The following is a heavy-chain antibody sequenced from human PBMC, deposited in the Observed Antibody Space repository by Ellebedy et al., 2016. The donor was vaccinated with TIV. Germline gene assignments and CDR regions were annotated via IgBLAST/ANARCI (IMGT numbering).Heavy chain of an antibody. CDR2: ISGSGGST. Sequence: GESLKISXAASGFTFSSYAMSWVRQAPGKGLERVSAISGSGGSTYYADSVKGRFTISRDNSKNTLYLQMNSLRAEDTAVYYCAKDDEAGWGQGTLVTVSS. CDR1: GFTFSSYA. CDR3: AKDDEAG. D-gene: IGHD6-19*01. V-gene: IGHV3-23*01. J-gene: IGHJ4*02.